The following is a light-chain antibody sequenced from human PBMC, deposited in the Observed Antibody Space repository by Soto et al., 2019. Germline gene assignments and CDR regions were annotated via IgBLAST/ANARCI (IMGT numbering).Light chain of an antibody. CDR3: QQLNSYPIT. J-gene: IGKJ5*01. V-gene: IGKV1-9*01. CDR2: AAS. CDR1: QGIRSY. Sequence: DIQLTQSPSLLSASVGDRVTITCRASQGIRSYLAWYQQKPGKAPKLLIYAASTLQSGVPSRFGGSGSGTEFTLTISSLQPEDFATYYCQQLNSYPITFGQGTRLEIK.